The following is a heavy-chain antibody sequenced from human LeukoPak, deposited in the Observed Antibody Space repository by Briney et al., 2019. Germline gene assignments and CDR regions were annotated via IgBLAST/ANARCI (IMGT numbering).Heavy chain of an antibody. CDR1: GFTFSSYA. V-gene: IGHV3-23*01. J-gene: IGHJ4*02. CDR3: AKGGYSSSWYENDH. D-gene: IGHD6-13*01. Sequence: GGSLRLSCAASGFTFSSYAMHWVRQAPGKGLEWVSTISGSGGSTYYADSVKGRFTISRDNSKNTLYLQMNSLRAEDTAVYYCAKGGYSSSWYENDHWGQGTLVTVSS. CDR2: ISGSGGST.